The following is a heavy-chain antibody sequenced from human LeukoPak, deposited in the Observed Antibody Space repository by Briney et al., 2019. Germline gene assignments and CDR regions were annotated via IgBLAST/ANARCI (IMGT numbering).Heavy chain of an antibody. CDR3: ARNEGSF. CDR1: GFTFSDHY. V-gene: IGHV3-11*01. D-gene: IGHD1-26*01. J-gene: IGHJ4*02. Sequence: GGFLRLSCAASGFTFSDHYMSWFRQAPGKGLEWVSYISNSGSLKYYADSVKGRFTISRDNAKNSLYLQMDSLRAEETAVYHCARNEGSFWGQGTLVTVSS. CDR2: ISNSGSLK.